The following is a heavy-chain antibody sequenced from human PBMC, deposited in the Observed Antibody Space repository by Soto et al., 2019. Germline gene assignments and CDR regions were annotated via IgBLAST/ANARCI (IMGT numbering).Heavy chain of an antibody. CDR3: ARDLGGSVDTAMVKGGDY. Sequence: ASVKVSCKASGYTFTSYGISWVRQAPGQGLEWMGWISAYNGNTNYAQKPQGRVTMTTDTSTSTAYMELRSLRSDDTAVYYCARDLGGSVDTAMVKGGDYWGQGTLATVSS. CDR2: ISAYNGNT. J-gene: IGHJ4*02. CDR1: GYTFTSYG. D-gene: IGHD5-18*01. V-gene: IGHV1-18*01.